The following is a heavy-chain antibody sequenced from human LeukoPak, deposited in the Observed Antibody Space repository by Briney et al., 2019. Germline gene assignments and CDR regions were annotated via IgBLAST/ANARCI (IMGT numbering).Heavy chain of an antibody. CDR1: GGSISSYY. D-gene: IGHD3-9*01. CDR3: ARRYFDWLLASVYFDY. CDR2: IYYSGST. Sequence: SETLSLTCTVSGGSISSYYWSWIRQPPGKGLEWIGYIYYSGSTNYNPSLKSRVTISVDTSKNQFSLKLSSVTAADTAVYYCARRYFDWLLASVYFDYWGQGTLVTVSS. J-gene: IGHJ4*02. V-gene: IGHV4-59*12.